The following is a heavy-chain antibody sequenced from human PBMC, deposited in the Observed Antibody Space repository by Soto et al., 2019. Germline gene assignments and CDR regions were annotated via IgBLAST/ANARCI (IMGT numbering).Heavy chain of an antibody. J-gene: IGHJ5*02. CDR2: ISGSGGST. V-gene: IGHV3-23*01. D-gene: IGHD6-19*01. CDR1: GFTFSSYA. CDR3: AKGSRGWYDWFDP. Sequence: EVQLLESGGGLVQPGGSLRLSCAASGFTFSSYAMSWVRQAPGKGLGWGSAISGSGGSTYYADSVKGRFTISRDNSKNTLYVKMNSLRAECTAVYYCAKGSRGWYDWFDPWGQGTLVTVSS.